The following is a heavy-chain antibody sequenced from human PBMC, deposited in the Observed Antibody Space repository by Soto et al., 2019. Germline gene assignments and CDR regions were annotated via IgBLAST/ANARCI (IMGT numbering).Heavy chain of an antibody. CDR2: IYYSGST. CDR1: GGSISSSSYY. Sequence: SETLSLTCTVSGGSISSSSYYWGWIRQPPGKGLEWIGSIYYSGSTYYNPSLKSRVTISVDTSKNQFSLKLSSVTAADTAVYYCARLDYGYSAGGYWGQGTLVTVSS. CDR3: ARLDYGYSAGGY. D-gene: IGHD4-17*01. J-gene: IGHJ4*02. V-gene: IGHV4-39*01.